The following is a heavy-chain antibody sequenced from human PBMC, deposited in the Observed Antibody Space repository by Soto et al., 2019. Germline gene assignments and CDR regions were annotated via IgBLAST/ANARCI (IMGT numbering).Heavy chain of an antibody. Sequence: SSETLSLTCTVSGGSISSGGYYWSWIRQHPGKGLEWIGYIYYSGSTYYNPSLKSRVTISVDTSKNQFSLKLSSVTAADTAVYYCARRDAGPFDYWGQGTLVTVSS. CDR3: ARRDAGPFDY. CDR2: IYYSGST. V-gene: IGHV4-31*03. J-gene: IGHJ4*02. CDR1: GGSISSGGYY.